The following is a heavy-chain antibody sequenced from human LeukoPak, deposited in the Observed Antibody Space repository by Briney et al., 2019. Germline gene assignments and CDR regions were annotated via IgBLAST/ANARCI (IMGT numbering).Heavy chain of an antibody. CDR1: GYTFTGYY. J-gene: IGHJ5*02. Sequence: GASVKVSCKASGYTFTGYYMHWVRQAPGQGLEWMGWINPNSGGTNYAQKFQGRVTMTRDTSISTAYMELSRLRSDDTAVYYCARVYTMVRGVTPDWFDPWGQGTLVTVSS. CDR2: INPNSGGT. V-gene: IGHV1-2*02. CDR3: ARVYTMVRGVTPDWFDP. D-gene: IGHD3-10*01.